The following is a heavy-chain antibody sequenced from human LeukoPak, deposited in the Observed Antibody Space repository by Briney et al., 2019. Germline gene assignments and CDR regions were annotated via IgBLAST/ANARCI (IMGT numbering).Heavy chain of an antibody. CDR3: ARVGVGIAYYYGMDV. CDR2: IRYDGSNK. CDR1: GFTFSGYG. V-gene: IGHV3-30*02. J-gene: IGHJ6*02. D-gene: IGHD2-21*01. Sequence: GGSLRLSCAASGFTFSGYGMHWVRQAPGKGLEWVAFIRYDGSNKYYTDSVKGRFTISRDNSKNTLYLQMNSLRVEDTAVYYCARVGVGIAYYYGMDVWGQGTTVTVSS.